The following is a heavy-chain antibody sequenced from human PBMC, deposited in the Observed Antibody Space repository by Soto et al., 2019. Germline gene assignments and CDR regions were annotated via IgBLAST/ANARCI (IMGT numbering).Heavy chain of an antibody. CDR3: AGGSIGAGPRAFDI. J-gene: IGHJ3*02. CDR2: ISDSGGST. CDR1: GFTFSSYA. V-gene: IGHV3-23*01. D-gene: IGHD6-25*01. Sequence: EVQLLESGGGLVQPGGSLRLSCAASGFTFSSYAMSWVRQAPGKGLEWVSGISDSGGSTYYADSVKGRFTISRDNSKNTLYLQMNRLRAEGTAVYYCAGGSIGAGPRAFDIWGQGRMVTVAS.